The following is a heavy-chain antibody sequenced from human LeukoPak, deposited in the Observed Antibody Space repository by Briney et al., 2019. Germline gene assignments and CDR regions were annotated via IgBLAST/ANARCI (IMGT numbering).Heavy chain of an antibody. V-gene: IGHV4-38-2*02. Sequence: PSETLSLTCTVSGYSISSGYYWGWIRQPPGKGLEWLGEINHSGSTNYNPSLKSRVTISVDTSKNQFSLKLSSVTAADTAVYYCARESTSKLRAKHAFDIWGQGTMVTVSS. CDR1: GYSISSGYY. CDR2: INHSGST. CDR3: ARESTSKLRAKHAFDI. D-gene: IGHD2-2*01. J-gene: IGHJ3*02.